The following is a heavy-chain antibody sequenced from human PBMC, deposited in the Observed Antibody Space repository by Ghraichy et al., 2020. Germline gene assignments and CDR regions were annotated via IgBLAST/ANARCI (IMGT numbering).Heavy chain of an antibody. J-gene: IGHJ4*02. CDR1: GFTFSDYY. CDR2: ISSSGSTI. D-gene: IGHD5-12*01. CDR3: APWEVAGQYYFDY. Sequence: GGSLRLSCAASGFTFSDYYMSWIRQAPGKGLEWVSYISSSGSTIYYADSVKGRFTISRDNAKNSLYLQMNSLRAEDTAVYYCAPWEVAGQYYFDYWGQGTLVTVSS. V-gene: IGHV3-11*01.